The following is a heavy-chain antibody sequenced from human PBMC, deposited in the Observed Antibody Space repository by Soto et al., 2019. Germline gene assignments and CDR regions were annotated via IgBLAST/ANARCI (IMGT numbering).Heavy chain of an antibody. CDR3: AKGKSSNYVSHAFDV. V-gene: IGHV3-30-3*01. Sequence: QVQLMESGGGVVQPGGSLRLSYVTSGFTFSRYSMHWFRQAPGKGLEWVAVTSSDGGTKFYADSVKGRFTVSRDNSKNTLYLQMNSLRGEDTAVYYCAKGKSSNYVSHAFDVWGQGTMVTVSS. CDR2: TSSDGGTK. CDR1: GFTFSRYS. D-gene: IGHD3-10*02. J-gene: IGHJ3*01.